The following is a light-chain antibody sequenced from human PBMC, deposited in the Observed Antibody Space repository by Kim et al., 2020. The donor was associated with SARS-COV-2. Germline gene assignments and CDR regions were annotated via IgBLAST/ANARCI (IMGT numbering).Light chain of an antibody. CDR1: SLRTYY. CDR2: GKN. V-gene: IGLV3-19*01. Sequence: SSELTQDPAVSVALGQTARITCQGDSLRTYYTTWFQQKPGQAPIVVFSGKNNRPSGIPDLFSDSSSGNTASLTITATQAGDEADYYCNSRDNNDNVLFGGGTRLTVL. J-gene: IGLJ2*01. CDR3: NSRDNNDNVL.